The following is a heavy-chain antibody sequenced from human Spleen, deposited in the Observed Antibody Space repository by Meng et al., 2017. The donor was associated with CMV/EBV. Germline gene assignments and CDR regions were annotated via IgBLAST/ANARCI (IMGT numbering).Heavy chain of an antibody. J-gene: IGHJ6*02. CDR1: GYNFTSYW. V-gene: IGHV5-51*01. CDR3: ARLKGGQFVEWLQKYYYYYGMDV. Sequence: KVSCKGSGYNFTSYWIGWVRQMPGKGLEWMGIIYPGDSDTRNSPSFQGQVTISADKSISTAYLHWSSLKASDTAMYYCARLKGGQFVEWLQKYYYYYGMDVWGQGTAVTVSS. D-gene: IGHD3-3*01. CDR2: IYPGDSDT.